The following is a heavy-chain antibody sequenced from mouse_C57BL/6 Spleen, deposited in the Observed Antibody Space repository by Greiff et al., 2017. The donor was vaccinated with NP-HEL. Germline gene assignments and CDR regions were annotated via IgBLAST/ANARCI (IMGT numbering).Heavy chain of an antibody. CDR2: IYPGSGST. J-gene: IGHJ1*03. CDR3: ARSYYDYDGGYFDV. CDR1: GYTFTSYW. D-gene: IGHD2-4*01. Sequence: QVHVKQPGAELVKPGASVKMSCKASGYTFTSYWITWVKQRPGQGLEWIGDIYPGSGSTNYNEKFKSKATLTVDTSSSTAYMQLSSLTSEDSAVYYCARSYYDYDGGYFDVWGTGTTVTVSS. V-gene: IGHV1-55*01.